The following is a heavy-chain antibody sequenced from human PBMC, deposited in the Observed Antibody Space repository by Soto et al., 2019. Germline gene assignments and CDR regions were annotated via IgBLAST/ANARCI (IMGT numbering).Heavy chain of an antibody. V-gene: IGHV5-51*01. J-gene: IGHJ4*02. Sequence: GESLKISCKGSGYTFTSQRMAWVRQMPGKGLEWMGMIFPGDSDTRYSPSFQDQVTISAAKSISTAYLQWSSLKASDTAMYFCARHGAFFDYWGQGTLVTVSS. D-gene: IGHD3-16*01. CDR3: ARHGAFFDY. CDR2: IFPGDSDT. CDR1: GYTFTSQR.